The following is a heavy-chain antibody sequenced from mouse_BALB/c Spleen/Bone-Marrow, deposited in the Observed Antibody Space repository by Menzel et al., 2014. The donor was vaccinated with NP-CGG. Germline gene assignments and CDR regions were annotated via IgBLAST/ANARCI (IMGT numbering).Heavy chain of an antibody. D-gene: IGHD1-1*01. CDR3: AIITTGAWFAY. J-gene: IGHJ3*01. CDR1: GFNIKDTY. Sequence: EVQVVESGAELVKPGASVKLSCTASGFNIKDTYMHWVKQRPEQGLEWIGRIDPANGNTKYDPKFQGKATITADTSSNTAYLQLSSLTSEDTAVYYCAIITTGAWFAYWGQETLVTVSA. V-gene: IGHV14-3*02. CDR2: IDPANGNT.